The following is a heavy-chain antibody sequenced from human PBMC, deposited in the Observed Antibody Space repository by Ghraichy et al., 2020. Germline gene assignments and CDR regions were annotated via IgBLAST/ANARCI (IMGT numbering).Heavy chain of an antibody. CDR2: IRSKNFGGTT. CDR1: GFAFGDYL. Sequence: GSLRLSCTASGFAFGDYLLSWVRQAPGKGLEWVGFIRSKNFGGTTEYAAPVKGRFIMSRDDSKSIAYLQMNSLKTEDTAVYYCTRGPIEGGSWGQGTLVTVSS. J-gene: IGHJ5*02. D-gene: IGHD3-16*01. CDR3: TRGPIEGGS. V-gene: IGHV3-49*04.